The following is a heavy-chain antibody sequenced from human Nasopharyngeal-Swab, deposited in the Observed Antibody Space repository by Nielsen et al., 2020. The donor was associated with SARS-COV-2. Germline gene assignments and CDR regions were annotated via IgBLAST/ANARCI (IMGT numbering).Heavy chain of an antibody. CDR1: GFTFENYA. CDR3: ERDLTYYYGSGSYSTPPDY. J-gene: IGHJ4*02. V-gene: IGHV3-7*01. CDR2: IKQDGSEK. D-gene: IGHD3-10*01. Sequence: GESLKISCAASGFTFENYAMHWVRQPPGKGLEWVANIKQDGSEKYYVDSVKGRFTISRDNAKNSLYLQMNSLRAEDTAVYYCERDLTYYYGSGSYSTPPDYWGQGTLVTVSS.